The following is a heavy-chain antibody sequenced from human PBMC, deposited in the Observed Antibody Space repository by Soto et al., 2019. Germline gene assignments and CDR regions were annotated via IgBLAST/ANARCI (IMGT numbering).Heavy chain of an antibody. Sequence: QVQLVESGGGVIQPGTSLSLSCGSSGFTFRRCGMYWVRQAPGKGLEWVAVVSYDGNHKYYADAVKGRFTVSRDNAKNMLSLQMNSLRGEDTAVYYCAKDVGQQLVLNYGMDVWGQGTTVTVSS. CDR2: VSYDGNHK. V-gene: IGHV3-30*18. D-gene: IGHD6-13*01. CDR3: AKDVGQQLVLNYGMDV. J-gene: IGHJ6*02. CDR1: GFTFRRCG.